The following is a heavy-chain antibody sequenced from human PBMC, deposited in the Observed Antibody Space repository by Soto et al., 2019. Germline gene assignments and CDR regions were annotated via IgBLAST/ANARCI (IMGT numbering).Heavy chain of an antibody. CDR2: ISSSSSYI. J-gene: IGHJ3*02. D-gene: IGHD6-19*01. Sequence: GGSLRLSCAASGFTFSSYSMNWVRQAPGKGLEWVSSISSSSSYIYYADSVKGRFTISRDNAKNSLYLQMNSLRAEDTAVYYCARDPNSSGWYVDAFDIWGQGTMVTVSS. CDR3: ARDPNSSGWYVDAFDI. CDR1: GFTFSSYS. V-gene: IGHV3-21*01.